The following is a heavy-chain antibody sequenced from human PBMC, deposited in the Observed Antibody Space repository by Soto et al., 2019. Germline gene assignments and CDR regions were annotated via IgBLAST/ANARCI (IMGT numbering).Heavy chain of an antibody. J-gene: IGHJ4*02. D-gene: IGHD1-1*01. V-gene: IGHV2-5*02. CDR3: ARLLETVSPFDY. Sequence: QITLKESGPTPVKPTQTLTLTCTFSGFSLSTSGVGVGWLRQPPGTALEWLALIYWDDDKRYSPSLKSRLTITEEYCKSEVVLTMTNMNPVDTATYYCARLLETVSPFDYWGEGTLVTVSS. CDR2: IYWDDDK. CDR1: GFSLSTSGVG.